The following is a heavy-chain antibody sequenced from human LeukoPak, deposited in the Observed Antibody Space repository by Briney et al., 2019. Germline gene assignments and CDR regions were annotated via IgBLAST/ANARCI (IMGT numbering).Heavy chain of an antibody. J-gene: IGHJ4*02. CDR2: IKSKTDGGAT. V-gene: IGHV3-15*01. CDR3: TTDGQG. CDR1: RFTLTNAW. Sequence: PGGSLRLSCAASRFTLTNAWMSWVRQAPGKGLEWVGRIKSKTDGGATDYIAPVKGRFTISRDHSKVYLQMNSLKTEDTAVYYCTTDGQGWGQGTLVTVSS.